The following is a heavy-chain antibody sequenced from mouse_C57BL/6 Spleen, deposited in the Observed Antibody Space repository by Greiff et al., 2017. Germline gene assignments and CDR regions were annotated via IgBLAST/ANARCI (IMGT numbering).Heavy chain of an antibody. J-gene: IGHJ2*01. CDR1: GFTFGTFG. D-gene: IGHD2-4*01. CDR3: ARHGDYGYFDY. V-gene: IGHV5-6*01. CDR2: ISSGGSYT. Sequence: EVRLMESGGDLVKPGGSWKLSFAPSGFTFGTFGLSWVRRTPDKRLGWVATISSGGSYTYYPDSVKGRFTISRDNAKNTLYLQMSSLKSEDTAMYYCARHGDYGYFDYWGQGTTLTVSS.